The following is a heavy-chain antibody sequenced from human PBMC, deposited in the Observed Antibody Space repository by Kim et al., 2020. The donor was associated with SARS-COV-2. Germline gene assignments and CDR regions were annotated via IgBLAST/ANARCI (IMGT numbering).Heavy chain of an antibody. Sequence: SVKVSCKASGGTFSTYAISWVRQAPGEGLEWMGGIIPIFGTPTYAQKFQGRVTITADDSTSTTYMELTSLRSEDTAVYYCAKDGGMVRGVIGWFDPWGLGTQVIVSS. D-gene: IGHD3-10*01. CDR3: AKDGGMVRGVIGWFDP. J-gene: IGHJ5*02. V-gene: IGHV1-69*13. CDR1: GGTFSTYA. CDR2: IIPIFGTP.